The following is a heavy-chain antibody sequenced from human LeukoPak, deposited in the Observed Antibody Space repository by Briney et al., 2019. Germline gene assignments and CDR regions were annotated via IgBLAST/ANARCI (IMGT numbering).Heavy chain of an antibody. CDR2: ISGTNDDT. V-gene: IGHV3-23*01. CDR1: GFIFKLFA. J-gene: IGHJ4*02. Sequence: PEGSLRLSCVGSGFIFKLFAVGWVRQAPGKGLEWVSVISGTNDDTDYADSVRGHFTISRDNSLNTLFLQMDNLRAEDTAVYYCVKTYCSITRCSPGFDSWGQGTLVTVSS. D-gene: IGHD3-10*01. CDR3: VKTYCSITRCSPGFDS.